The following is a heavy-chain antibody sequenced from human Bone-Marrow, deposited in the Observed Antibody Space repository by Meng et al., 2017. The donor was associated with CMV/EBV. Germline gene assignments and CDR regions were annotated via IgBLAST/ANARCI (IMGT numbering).Heavy chain of an antibody. V-gene: IGHV3-7*01. J-gene: IGHJ3*02. CDR1: GFSFSSYW. CDR3: ARGDFWSGDYTDAFDI. Sequence: GGSLRLSCAASGFSFSSYWMSWVRQAPGKGLEWVANIKQDGSEKFYVDSVKGRFTIARDNAKNSLYLQMSSLRAEDTAVYYCARGDFWSGDYTDAFDIWGQGTIVTVSS. CDR2: IKQDGSEK. D-gene: IGHD3-3*01.